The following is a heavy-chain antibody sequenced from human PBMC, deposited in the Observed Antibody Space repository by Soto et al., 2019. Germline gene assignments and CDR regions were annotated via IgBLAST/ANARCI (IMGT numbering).Heavy chain of an antibody. CDR1: GDTFSRYT. J-gene: IGHJ4*02. D-gene: IGHD3-10*01. Sequence: QVQLVQSGAEVRKPGSSVKVSCTASGDTFSRYTISWVRQAPGQGPEWVGRTIPMLSMANYALKFQGRVGITADKSTSTVYMVLSNLRSEDTAVYYCATNYGSGSAPFDHWGQGTLVTVAS. CDR3: ATNYGSGSAPFDH. CDR2: TIPMLSMA. V-gene: IGHV1-69*02.